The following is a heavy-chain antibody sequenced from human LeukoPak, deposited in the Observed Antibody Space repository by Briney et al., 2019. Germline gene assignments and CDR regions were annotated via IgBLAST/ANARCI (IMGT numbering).Heavy chain of an antibody. CDR2: INHSGST. CDR3: ASTGPRYGFGNWFDP. V-gene: IGHV4-34*01. D-gene: IGHD3-10*01. J-gene: IGHJ5*02. CDR1: GGSFSGYY. Sequence: SETLSLTCAVYGGSFSGYYWSWIRQPPGKGLEWIGEINHSGSTNYNPSLKSRVTISVDTSKNQFSLKLSSVTAADTAVYYCASTGPRYGFGNWFDPWGQGTPVTVSS.